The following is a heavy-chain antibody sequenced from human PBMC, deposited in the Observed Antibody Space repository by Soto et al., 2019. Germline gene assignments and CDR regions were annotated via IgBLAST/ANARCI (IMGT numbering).Heavy chain of an antibody. V-gene: IGHV3-30*04. CDR3: ARRLTTTVTAMGY. D-gene: IGHD2-21*02. CDR1: GFSFGSYA. J-gene: IGHJ4*02. CDR2: ISDDGTNK. Sequence: PGGSLRLSCEVSGFSFGSYAFHWVRQAPGKGLEWVAAISDDGTNKYTADSVKGRFTISRDNSRNTVYLQVNSLRIEDTAVYYCARRLTTTVTAMGYWGQGTPVTVSS.